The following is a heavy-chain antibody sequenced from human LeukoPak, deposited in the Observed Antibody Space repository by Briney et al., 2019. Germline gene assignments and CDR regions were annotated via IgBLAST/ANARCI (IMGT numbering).Heavy chain of an antibody. CDR2: INPSGGST. CDR3: ARGASGGSSDY. D-gene: IGHD3-16*01. CDR1: GYTFTSYY. J-gene: IGHJ4*02. Sequence: ASVKVSCKASGYTFTSYYMHWVRQAPGQGLEWMGIINPSGGSTSYAQKFQGRVTITADKSTSTAYMELSSLRSEDTAVYYCARGASGGSSDYWGQGTLVTVSS. V-gene: IGHV1-46*01.